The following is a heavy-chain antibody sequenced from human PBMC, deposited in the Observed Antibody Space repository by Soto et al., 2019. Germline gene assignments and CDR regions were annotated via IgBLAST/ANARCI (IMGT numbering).Heavy chain of an antibody. Sequence: EVQLVESGGGLVQPSRSLRLSCAASGFTFDDYAMHWVRQAPGKGLEWVSGISWNSGSIGYADSVKGRFTISRDNAKNSLYLQMNRLRAEDTALYYCAKGLYGDDYSSDPFDYWGQGTLVTVSS. J-gene: IGHJ4*02. CDR2: ISWNSGSI. V-gene: IGHV3-9*01. D-gene: IGHD6-19*01. CDR3: AKGLYGDDYSSDPFDY. CDR1: GFTFDDYA.